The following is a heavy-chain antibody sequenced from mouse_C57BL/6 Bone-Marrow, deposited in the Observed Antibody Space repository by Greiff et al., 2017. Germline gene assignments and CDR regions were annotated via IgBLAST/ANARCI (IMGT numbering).Heavy chain of an antibody. CDR3: ARDYGSSFWFAY. CDR2: IYPGDGDT. CDR1: GYAFSSSW. Sequence: QVQLQQSGPELVKPGASVKISCKASGYAFSSSWMNWVKQRPGKGLEWIGRIYPGDGDTNYNGTFKGKATLTADKSSSTAYMQLSSLTSENSAVYVCARDYGSSFWFAYWGQGTLVTVSA. J-gene: IGHJ3*01. D-gene: IGHD1-1*01. V-gene: IGHV1-82*01.